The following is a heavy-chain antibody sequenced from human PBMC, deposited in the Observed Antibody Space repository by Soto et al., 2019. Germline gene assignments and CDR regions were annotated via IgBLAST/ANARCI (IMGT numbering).Heavy chain of an antibody. CDR1: GVTFSSYA. CDR3: AKQRAGFGSGSDTYYFDY. V-gene: IGHV3-23*01. D-gene: IGHD3-10*01. J-gene: IGHJ4*02. CDR2: ISGSGGTT. Sequence: EVQLLESGGGLVQPGGSLRLSCIASGVTFSSYAMSWVRQAPGKGLEWVSAISGSGGTTYYADSVKGRFTISRDNSKNTLYLQMNSLRAEDTAVYYCAKQRAGFGSGSDTYYFDYWGQGTLVTVS.